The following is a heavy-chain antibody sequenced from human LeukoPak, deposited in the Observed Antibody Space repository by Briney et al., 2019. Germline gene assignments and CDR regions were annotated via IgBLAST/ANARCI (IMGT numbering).Heavy chain of an antibody. D-gene: IGHD3-22*01. CDR3: ARAKYSSDSSGLLDY. J-gene: IGHJ4*02. Sequence: SETLSLTCSVSGDSIISGGYYWSWIRQHPGKGLEWIGYIHYTGSTYYSPSLKSRITISRDISENQFSLKLSSVTAADTAVYYCARAKYSSDSSGLLDYWGQGTLVTVSS. V-gene: IGHV4-31*03. CDR1: GDSIISGGYY. CDR2: IHYTGST.